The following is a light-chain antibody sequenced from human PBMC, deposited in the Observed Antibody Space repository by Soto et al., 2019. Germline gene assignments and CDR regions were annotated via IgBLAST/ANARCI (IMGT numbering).Light chain of an antibody. CDR1: SSDVGGYNY. Sequence: QSALTQPASVSGSPGQSITISCTGTSSDVGGYNYVSWYQHHPGKAPKLMIYDVSNRPSGVSNRFSGSKSGNTSSLTISGLQTEDEADYYCTSYTSISTLVFGTGTKLT. J-gene: IGLJ1*01. V-gene: IGLV2-14*03. CDR2: DVS. CDR3: TSYTSISTLV.